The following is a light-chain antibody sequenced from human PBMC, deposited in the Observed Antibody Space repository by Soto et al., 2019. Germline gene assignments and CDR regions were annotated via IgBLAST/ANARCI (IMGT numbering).Light chain of an antibody. CDR1: QSVSSN. Sequence: EIVMTQSPATLSVSPGERATLSCRASQSVSSNLAWYQQKPGQAPRLLIYGASTRATGIPARFGGSGSGTDFTLTISSLEPEDFAVYYCQQYNSWPPITFGQGTRLEIK. J-gene: IGKJ5*01. CDR2: GAS. V-gene: IGKV3D-15*01. CDR3: QQYNSWPPIT.